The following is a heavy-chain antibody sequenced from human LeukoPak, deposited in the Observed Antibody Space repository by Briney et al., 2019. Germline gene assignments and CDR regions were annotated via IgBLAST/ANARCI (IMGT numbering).Heavy chain of an antibody. Sequence: ESGPTLVKSTQTLTLTCTFSGFTLSTSAMCVNWIRQPPGKALEWLARIDWDDDKYYSTSLKTRLTISKDTSKDQVVLTMTSMDPVDTATYYCARSMATVTKGRRDAFDIWGQGTMVTVSS. D-gene: IGHD4-17*01. V-gene: IGHV2-70*11. CDR2: IDWDDDK. CDR3: ARSMATVTKGRRDAFDI. CDR1: GFTLSTSAMC. J-gene: IGHJ3*02.